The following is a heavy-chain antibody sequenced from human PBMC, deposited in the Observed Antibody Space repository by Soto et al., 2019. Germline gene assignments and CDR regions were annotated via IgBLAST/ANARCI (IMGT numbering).Heavy chain of an antibody. CDR1: GFPFSHYS. V-gene: IGHV3-23*01. Sequence: PAGSLTLSCAASGFPFSHYSICGFRQAPGKGLLWVSAIICNGGDAAYADSVRGRFTISRDNSKDPLSLQLKSLRADDTAVYYCGKERRADGLFLCNYWGQGVLVTVSS. J-gene: IGHJ4*02. CDR3: GKERRADGLFLCNY. D-gene: IGHD3-3*01. CDR2: IICNGGDA.